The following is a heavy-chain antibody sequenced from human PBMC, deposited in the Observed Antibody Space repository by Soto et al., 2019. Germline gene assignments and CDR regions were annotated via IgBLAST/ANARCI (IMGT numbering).Heavy chain of an antibody. D-gene: IGHD3-10*01. J-gene: IGHJ6*02. CDR3: ARVPIVLRFGELFSHYYYYYGMDV. CDR1: GGSFSGYY. CDR2: INHSGST. Sequence: SETLSLTCAVYGGSFSGYYWSWIRQPPGKGLEWIGEINHSGSTNYNPSLKSRVTISVDTSKNQFSLKLSSVTAADTAVYYCARVPIVLRFGELFSHYYYYYGMDVWGQGTTVTVSS. V-gene: IGHV4-34*01.